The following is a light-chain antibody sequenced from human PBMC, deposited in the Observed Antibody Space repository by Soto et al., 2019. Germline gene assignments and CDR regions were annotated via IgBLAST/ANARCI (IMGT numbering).Light chain of an antibody. J-gene: IGLJ3*02. CDR1: SSNIGYKS. V-gene: IGLV1-51*01. CDR2: DDD. CDR3: GTWDNSLDNWV. Sequence: QSVLTQPPSVSAAPGQKVSISCSGSSSNIGYKSVSWYQQIPGTAPKIVIYDDDRRPSGIPDRISAFKSGTSATLEITGLQTGDEGDYYCGTWDNSLDNWVFGGGTKVTVL.